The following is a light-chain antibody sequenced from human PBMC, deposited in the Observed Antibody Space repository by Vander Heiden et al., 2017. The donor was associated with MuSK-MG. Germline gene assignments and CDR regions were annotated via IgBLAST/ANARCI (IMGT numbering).Light chain of an antibody. Sequence: SALTQPPSVSGSPGQSVTISCTGTSIDVGGYNSVSWYQQHPGTAPKLMIYDVTKRPSGVPDRFSGSKSGNTASLTISGLQAEDEADYYCCSYADRNTLIFGGGTKLTVL. V-gene: IGLV2-11*01. CDR3: CSYADRNTLI. CDR2: DVT. CDR1: SIDVGGYNS. J-gene: IGLJ2*01.